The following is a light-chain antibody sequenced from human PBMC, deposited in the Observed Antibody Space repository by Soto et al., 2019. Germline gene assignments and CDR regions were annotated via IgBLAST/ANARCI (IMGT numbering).Light chain of an antibody. CDR1: QSISSSF. CDR3: QQYDNSTLT. V-gene: IGKV3-20*01. Sequence: EIVLTQSPGILSLSPGERASLSCGASQSISSSFLAWYQQKPGQAPRLLIYGASSRATGIPDRFSGTGSETDFTLTISRLEPEDFAVYYCQQYDNSTLTFGQGTRLEIK. J-gene: IGKJ5*01. CDR2: GAS.